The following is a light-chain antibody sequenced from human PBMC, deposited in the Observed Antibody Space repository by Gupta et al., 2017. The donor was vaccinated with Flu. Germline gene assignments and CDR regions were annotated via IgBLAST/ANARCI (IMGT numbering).Light chain of an antibody. CDR1: SSDNVDYNY. Sequence: QSALTQPASVSGSPGQSTTISCTGTSSDNVDYNYVSWYQQHPDKAPKLMIYEVTTRSSGVSNRFSGSKSGNTASLTISGLQSEDEADYFCASYTATYTWVFGGGTKVTVL. J-gene: IGLJ2*01. V-gene: IGLV2-14*01. CDR2: EVT. CDR3: ASYTATYTWV.